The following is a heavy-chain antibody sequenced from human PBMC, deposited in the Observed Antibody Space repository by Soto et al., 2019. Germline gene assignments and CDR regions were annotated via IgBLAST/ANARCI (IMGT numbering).Heavy chain of an antibody. CDR2: TYYRSKWYN. Sequence: PSQTLSLTCAISGDSVSSNSAAWNCIRQSPSRGLEWLGRTYYRSKWYNDYAVSVKSRITINPDTSKNQFSLQLNSVTPEDTAVYYCARDRVRRYFDWLPETYYYYYGLDVRGQVTTVTVSS. CDR1: GDSVSSNSAA. J-gene: IGHJ6*02. V-gene: IGHV6-1*01. CDR3: ARDRVRRYFDWLPETYYYYYGLDV. D-gene: IGHD3-9*01.